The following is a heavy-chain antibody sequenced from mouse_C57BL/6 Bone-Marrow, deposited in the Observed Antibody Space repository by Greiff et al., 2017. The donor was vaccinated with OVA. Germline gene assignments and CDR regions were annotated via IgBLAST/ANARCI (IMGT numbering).Heavy chain of an antibody. Sequence: EVKLVESGGGLVQPGGSLSLSCAASGFTFTDYYMSWVRQPPGKGLEWLGFIRNKANGYTTEYSVSVKGRLTISRDNSQSILYLQMNTRRAEDSAAYYCARCENYGSTWYFDVWGTGTTVTVSS. CDR2: IRNKANGYTT. CDR3: ARCENYGSTWYFDV. V-gene: IGHV7-3*01. J-gene: IGHJ1*03. D-gene: IGHD1-1*01. CDR1: GFTFTDYY.